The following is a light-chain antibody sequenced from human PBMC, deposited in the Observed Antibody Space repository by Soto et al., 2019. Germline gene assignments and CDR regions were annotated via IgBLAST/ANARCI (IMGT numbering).Light chain of an antibody. V-gene: IGKV3-20*01. CDR1: QSVSGTY. CDR2: GVS. CDR3: HQYGNSPYT. J-gene: IGKJ2*01. Sequence: EVVLTQSPGTLSLSPGERGTLSCRASQSVSGTYLAWYQQKPGQSPRLLIYGVSSRATGIPDRFSGSGSGTEFALTISRLEPEDFAVYYCHQYGNSPYTFGRGTKLEIK.